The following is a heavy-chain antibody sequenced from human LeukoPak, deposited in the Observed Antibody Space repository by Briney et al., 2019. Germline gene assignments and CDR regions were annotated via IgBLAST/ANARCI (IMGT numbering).Heavy chain of an antibody. V-gene: IGHV3-21*06. Sequence: GRSLRLSCEASGFTFNTCSMNWARQAPGKGLEWVSSIDSSGGYMFYADSVKGRFIISRDNAKDSLYLQMNSLRVEDTAVYYCLRGDRRDYWGQGTLVTVSS. CDR2: IDSSGGYM. CDR3: LRGDRRDY. J-gene: IGHJ4*02. CDR1: GFTFNTCS.